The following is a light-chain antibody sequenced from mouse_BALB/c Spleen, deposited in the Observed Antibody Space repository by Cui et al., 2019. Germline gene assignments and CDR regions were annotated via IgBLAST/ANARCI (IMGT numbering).Light chain of an antibody. J-gene: IGKJ1*01. V-gene: IGKV13-84*01. CDR1: EEIYNR. CDR3: QQYWSTPPT. CDR2: GAT. Sequence: DIQMPPSSSSFSVSLGVSVTITCKASEEIYNRLAWYQQKPGNAPRLLISGATSLETGVPSRFSGSGSGKDYTLSITSLQTEDVATYYCQQYWSTPPTFGGGTKLEIK.